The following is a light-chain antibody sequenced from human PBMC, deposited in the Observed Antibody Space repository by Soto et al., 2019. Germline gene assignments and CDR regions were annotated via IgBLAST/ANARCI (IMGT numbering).Light chain of an antibody. J-gene: IGKJ3*01. V-gene: IGKV3-15*01. Sequence: EIVMTQSPATLSLSPGERATLSCRASQSVSSNFAWYQQKPGQAPRLLIYGASTRATGIPARFSGSGSGTEFTLTISSLQSEDFAVYYCQQYNNWPFTFGPGTKVDIK. CDR3: QQYNNWPFT. CDR1: QSVSSN. CDR2: GAS.